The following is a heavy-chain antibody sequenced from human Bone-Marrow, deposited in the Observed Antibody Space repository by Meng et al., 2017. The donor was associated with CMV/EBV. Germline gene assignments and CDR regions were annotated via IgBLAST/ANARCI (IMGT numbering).Heavy chain of an antibody. Sequence: GESLKISCAASGFTFDDYTMHWVRQAPGKGLEWVSLISWDGGSTYYADSVKGRFTISRDNSKNSLYLQMNSLRTEDTALYYCAKDISTWDCSGGSCDVYYYGMDVWGQGTTVTVSS. V-gene: IGHV3-43*01. D-gene: IGHD2-15*01. CDR3: AKDISTWDCSGGSCDVYYYGMDV. CDR2: ISWDGGST. CDR1: GFTFDDYT. J-gene: IGHJ6*02.